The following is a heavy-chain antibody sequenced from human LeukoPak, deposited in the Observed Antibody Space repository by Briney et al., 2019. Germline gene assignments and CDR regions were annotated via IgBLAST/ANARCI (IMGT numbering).Heavy chain of an antibody. V-gene: IGHV4-59*01. D-gene: IGHD3-10*01. CDR1: GGSISSYY. J-gene: IGHJ5*02. CDR2: IHYTGST. Sequence: SETLSLTCTVSGGSISSYYWSWIRQPPGKGLECIGYIHYTGSTNYNASLKSRVTISVDTSKNQFSLKLNSVTAADTAVYYCARGGYYGSGNDFRFDPWGQGTLVTVSS. CDR3: ARGGYYGSGNDFRFDP.